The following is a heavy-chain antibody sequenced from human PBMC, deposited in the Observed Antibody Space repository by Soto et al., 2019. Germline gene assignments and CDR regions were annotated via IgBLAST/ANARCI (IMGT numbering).Heavy chain of an antibody. CDR2: IIPTFGTT. D-gene: IGHD4-4*01. Sequence: SVKVSCKAPGGNFSSNGIRWVRQAPGQELELMGGIIPTFGTTNYAHKFRGRVTITADESTGTAYMELSSLRSDDTAVYYCAGASDSTWYNWLDPWGQGTLVTVSS. CDR3: AGASDSTWYNWLDP. J-gene: IGHJ5*02. CDR1: GGNFSSNG. V-gene: IGHV1-69*13.